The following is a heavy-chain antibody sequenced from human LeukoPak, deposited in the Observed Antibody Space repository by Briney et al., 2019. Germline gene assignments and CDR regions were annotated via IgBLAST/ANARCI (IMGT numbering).Heavy chain of an antibody. D-gene: IGHD3-3*01. CDR1: GGSISSYY. CDR3: AREWVHDFWSGLYAFDI. V-gene: IGHV4-4*07. J-gene: IGHJ3*02. Sequence: SETLSLTCTVSGGSISSYYWSWIRQPAGKELEWIGRIYTSGSTNYNPSLKSRVTMSVDTSKNQFSLKLSSVTAADTAVYYCAREWVHDFWSGLYAFDIWGQGTMVTVSS. CDR2: IYTSGST.